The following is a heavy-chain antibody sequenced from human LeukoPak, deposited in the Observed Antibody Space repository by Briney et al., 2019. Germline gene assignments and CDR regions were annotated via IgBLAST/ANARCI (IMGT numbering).Heavy chain of an antibody. CDR1: GGSFSGYY. J-gene: IGHJ4*02. D-gene: IGHD6-19*01. V-gene: IGHV4-34*01. Sequence: SETLSLTCAVYGGSFSGYYWSWIRQPPGKGLEWIGEINHSGSTNYNPSLKSRVTISVDTSKNQFSLKLNSVTAADTAVYYCASRARDRRSIAVVFDYWGQGTLVTVSS. CDR3: ASRARDRRSIAVVFDY. CDR2: INHSGST.